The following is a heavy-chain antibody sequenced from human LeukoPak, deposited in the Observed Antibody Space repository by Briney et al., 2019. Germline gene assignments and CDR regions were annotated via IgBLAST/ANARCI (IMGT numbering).Heavy chain of an antibody. CDR2: MNPNSGNT. D-gene: IGHD3-10*01. Sequence: ASVKVSCKASGYTFTSYYMHWVRQATGQGLEWMGRMNPNSGNTGYAQKFQGRVTMTRNTSISTAYMELSSLRSEDTAVYYCARVGRTKVTMVRGVIGAYFDYWGQGTLVTVSS. CDR1: GYTFTSYY. J-gene: IGHJ4*02. CDR3: ARVGRTKVTMVRGVIGAYFDY. V-gene: IGHV1-8*02.